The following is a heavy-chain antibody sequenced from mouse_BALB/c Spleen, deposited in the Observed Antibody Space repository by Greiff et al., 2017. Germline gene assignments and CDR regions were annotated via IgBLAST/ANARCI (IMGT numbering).Heavy chain of an antibody. CDR1: GFNIKDTY. J-gene: IGHJ3*01. V-gene: IGHV14-3*02. CDR3: ARRDGYYWFAY. CDR2: IDPANGNT. D-gene: IGHD2-3*01. Sequence: EVMLVESGAELVKPGASVKLSCTASGFNIKDTYMHWVKQRPEQGLEWIGRIDPANGNTKYDPKFQGKATITADTSSNTAYLQLSSLTSEDTAVYYCARRDGYYWFAYWGQGTLVTVSA.